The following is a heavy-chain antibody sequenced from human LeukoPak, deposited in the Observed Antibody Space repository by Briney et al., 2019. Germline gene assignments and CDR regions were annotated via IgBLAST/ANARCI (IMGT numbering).Heavy chain of an antibody. Sequence: GGSLRLSCAAPGFTFSSYSMNWVRQAPGKGLEWVSSISSSSSYIYYADSVKGRFTISRDNAKNSLYLQMNSLRAEDTAVYYCARDDGGLEVFDYWGQGTLVTVSS. CDR2: ISSSSSYI. CDR1: GFTFSSYS. CDR3: ARDDGGLEVFDY. V-gene: IGHV3-21*01. D-gene: IGHD3-16*01. J-gene: IGHJ4*02.